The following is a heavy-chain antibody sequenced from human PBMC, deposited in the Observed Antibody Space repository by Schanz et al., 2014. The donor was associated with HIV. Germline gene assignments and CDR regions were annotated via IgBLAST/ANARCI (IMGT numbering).Heavy chain of an antibody. Sequence: QVQLVESGGRVVQPGRSLRLSCAASGFIFSSYGMHWVRQAPGKGLEWVAVIWYDGSKKYYVDSVKGRFTISRDNSKNTLYLQMNSLRAEDTAVYYCARDRMTANWKNDMDVWGQGTTVTVS. D-gene: IGHD2-21*02. CDR1: GFIFSSYG. V-gene: IGHV3-33*01. CDR3: ARDRMTANWKNDMDV. CDR2: IWYDGSKK. J-gene: IGHJ6*02.